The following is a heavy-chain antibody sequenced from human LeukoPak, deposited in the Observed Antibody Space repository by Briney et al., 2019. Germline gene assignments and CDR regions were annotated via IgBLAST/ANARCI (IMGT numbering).Heavy chain of an antibody. CDR1: GFTFSSYG. V-gene: IGHV3-23*01. CDR3: AKLGTTVTTGYYYYMDV. Sequence: GGSLRLSCAASGFTFSSYGMSWVRQAPGKGLEWVSAISGSGGSTYYADSVKGRFTISRDNSKNTLYLQKNSLRAEDTAVYYCAKLGTTVTTGYYYYMDVWGKGTTVTISS. J-gene: IGHJ6*03. D-gene: IGHD4-17*01. CDR2: ISGSGGST.